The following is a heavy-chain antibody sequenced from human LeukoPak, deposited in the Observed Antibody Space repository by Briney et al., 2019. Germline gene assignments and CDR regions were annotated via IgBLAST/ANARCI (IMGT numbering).Heavy chain of an antibody. D-gene: IGHD1-26*01. CDR3: ARHWDYSGSRFDY. CDR2: ISYDGSNK. CDR1: GFTFSSYA. J-gene: IGHJ4*02. Sequence: GGSLRLSCAASGFTFSSYAMHWVRQAPGKGLEWVAVISYDGSNKYYADSVKGRFTISRDNSKNTLYLQMNSLRAEDTAVYYCARHWDYSGSRFDYWGQGTLVTVSS. V-gene: IGHV3-30*01.